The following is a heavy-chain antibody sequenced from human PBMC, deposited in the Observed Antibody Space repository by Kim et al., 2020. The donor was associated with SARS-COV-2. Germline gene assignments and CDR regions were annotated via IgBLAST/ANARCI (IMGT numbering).Heavy chain of an antibody. V-gene: IGHV7-4-1*02. CDR3: AREGFPYSSSRAALDY. CDR1: GYTFTSYA. Sequence: ASVKVSFKASGYTFTSYAMNWVRQAPGQGLEWMGWINTNTGNPTYAQGFTGRFVFSLDTSVSTAYLQISSLKAEDTAVYYCAREGFPYSSSRAALDYWGQGTLVTVSS. J-gene: IGHJ4*02. CDR2: INTNTGNP. D-gene: IGHD6-13*01.